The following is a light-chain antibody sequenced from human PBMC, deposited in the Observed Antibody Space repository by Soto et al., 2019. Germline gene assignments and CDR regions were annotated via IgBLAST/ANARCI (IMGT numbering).Light chain of an antibody. CDR2: SNN. V-gene: IGLV1-44*01. J-gene: IGLJ2*01. CDR3: AAWDDSLSGVV. CDR1: NSNSGSNT. Sequence: QSVLTQPHSASGTPGLRVTISCSGSNSNSGSNTVNWYHQLPGTAPKLLIYSNNQRPSGVPDRFSGSKSGTSASLVISGLQSDDEADYYCAAWDDSLSGVVFGGGTKLTVL.